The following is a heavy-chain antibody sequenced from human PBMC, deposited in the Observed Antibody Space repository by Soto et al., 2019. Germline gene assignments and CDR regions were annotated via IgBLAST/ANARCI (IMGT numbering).Heavy chain of an antibody. CDR2: IKQDGSEN. CDR3: VRDFEGSYGYGPFDY. Sequence: HPGGSLRLSCVASEFSISPYWMSWVRQAPGKGLEWVANIKQDGSENYYVDSVRGRFTISRDNAKNSLYLQMNSLRAEDTAVYYCVRDFEGSYGYGPFDYWGQGTLVTVSS. J-gene: IGHJ4*02. V-gene: IGHV3-7*03. D-gene: IGHD5-18*01. CDR1: EFSISPYW.